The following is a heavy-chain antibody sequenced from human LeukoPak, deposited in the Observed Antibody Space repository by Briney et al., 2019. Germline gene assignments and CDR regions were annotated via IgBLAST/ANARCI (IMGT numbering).Heavy chain of an antibody. J-gene: IGHJ3*02. CDR2: ISDSGIST. CDR3: AKGRLAAAGSAGVLDVFDI. CDR1: GVTFSSYA. Sequence: PGGSLRLSCAASGVTFSSYAMNWVRRAPGKGLEWVSVISDSGISTYYADSVKGRFTISRDNSENTLFLQMNSLRGEDTAVYYCAKGRLAAAGSAGVLDVFDIWGQGTMVTVSS. V-gene: IGHV3-23*01. D-gene: IGHD6-13*01.